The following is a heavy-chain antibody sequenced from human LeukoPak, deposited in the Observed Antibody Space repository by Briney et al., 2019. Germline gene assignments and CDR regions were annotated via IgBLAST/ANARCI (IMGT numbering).Heavy chain of an antibody. CDR2: FSATDAST. D-gene: IGHD6-13*01. CDR3: AKSKTAAAGTGAFDT. V-gene: IGHV3-23*01. CDR1: GFTFSSYA. Sequence: GGSLRLSCAASGFTFSSYAMSWVRLGPGKGLEWVSGFSATDASTQHADSVKGRFTISRDNSKNTLSLQMNSLRAEDTAIYYCAKSKTAAAGTGAFDTWGQGTMVTVSS. J-gene: IGHJ3*02.